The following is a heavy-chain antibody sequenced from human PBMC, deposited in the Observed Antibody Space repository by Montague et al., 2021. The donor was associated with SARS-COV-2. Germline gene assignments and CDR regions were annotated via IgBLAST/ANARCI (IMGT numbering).Heavy chain of an antibody. D-gene: IGHD3-16*02. CDR3: ARIRIGVWGSYRYFDY. CDR2: IYYSGST. V-gene: IGHV4-39*01. Sequence: SETLSLTCTVSGGSISSSSYYWGWIRQPPGKGLEWTGSIYYSGSTYYNPSLKSRATISVDTSKNQFSLKLSSVTAADTAVYYCARIRIGVWGSYRYFDYWGQGTLVTVSS. J-gene: IGHJ4*02. CDR1: GGSISSSSYY.